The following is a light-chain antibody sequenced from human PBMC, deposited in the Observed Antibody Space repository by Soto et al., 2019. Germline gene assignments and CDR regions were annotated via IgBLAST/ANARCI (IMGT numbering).Light chain of an antibody. Sequence: DIQMTQSPSSLSASVGDRITITCRASQTVNNYLNWYQHKPGQAPKLLIYAASRLHSGVPSRFSGSGSGTHFTLTISSVHPDDFASYFCHQSYDNPGSFGQGTKVDFK. CDR2: AAS. V-gene: IGKV1-39*01. J-gene: IGKJ1*01. CDR3: HQSYDNPGS. CDR1: QTVNNY.